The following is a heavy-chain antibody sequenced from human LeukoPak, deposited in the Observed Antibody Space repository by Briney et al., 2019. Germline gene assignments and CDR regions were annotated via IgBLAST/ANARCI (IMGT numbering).Heavy chain of an antibody. V-gene: IGHV3-7*01. CDR1: GFTFSSYW. CDR3: AKGEKSVVAATPYRY. J-gene: IGHJ4*02. Sequence: AGGSLRLSCAASGFTFSSYWMSWVRQAPGRGLEWVANIKQDGSEKYYADSVKGRFTISRDNSKNTLYLQMNSLRAEGTAVYYCAKGEKSVVAATPYRYWGQGTLVTVSS. D-gene: IGHD2-15*01. CDR2: IKQDGSEK.